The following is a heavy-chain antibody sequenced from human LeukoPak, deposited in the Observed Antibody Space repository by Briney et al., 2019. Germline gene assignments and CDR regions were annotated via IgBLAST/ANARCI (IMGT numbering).Heavy chain of an antibody. CDR3: ARGDNSY. CDR1: GGSFSGYY. D-gene: IGHD2/OR15-2a*01. Sequence: PSETLSLTCAVYGGSFSGYYWSWIRQPPGKGLEWIGEINHSGSTNYNPSLESRVTISVDTSKNQFSLKLSSVTAADTAAYYCARGDNSYWGQGTLVTVSS. CDR2: INHSGST. V-gene: IGHV4-34*01. J-gene: IGHJ4*02.